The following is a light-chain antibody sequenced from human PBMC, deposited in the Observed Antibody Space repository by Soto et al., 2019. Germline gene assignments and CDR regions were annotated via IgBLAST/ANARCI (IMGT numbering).Light chain of an antibody. Sequence: QSVLTQPPSVSAAPGQKVTISCSGSSSNIGNNYVSWYQQLPGTATKLLIYDNNNRPSGIPDRFSGSKSGTSATLGITVLQTGDEADYYCGTWDSSLSAGVVFGGVTKVTV. J-gene: IGLJ2*01. V-gene: IGLV1-51*01. CDR1: SSNIGNNY. CDR3: GTWDSSLSAGVV. CDR2: DNN.